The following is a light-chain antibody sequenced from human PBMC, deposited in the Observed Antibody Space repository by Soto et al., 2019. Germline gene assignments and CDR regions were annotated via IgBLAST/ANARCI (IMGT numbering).Light chain of an antibody. Sequence: DIQMTQSPSSLSASVGDRVTITCRASQSISNYLNWYQQKPAKAPKLLIYAASSLQTGVPSRFSGSGSGTDFTLTISSLQPEDFATYYCQQSSKTPLTFGGGTKVEIK. CDR1: QSISNY. CDR2: AAS. J-gene: IGKJ4*01. V-gene: IGKV1-39*01. CDR3: QQSSKTPLT.